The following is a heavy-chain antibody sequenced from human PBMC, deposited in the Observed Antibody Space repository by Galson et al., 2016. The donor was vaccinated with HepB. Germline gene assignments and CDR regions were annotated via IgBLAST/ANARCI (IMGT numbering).Heavy chain of an antibody. Sequence: SLRLSCAASGFTFSNYGMHWVRQAPGKGLEWVAFIRYDGSNKDYADSVKGRFTISRDNSKSTMYLQMNSLRGEDTAIYYCARQDYSILTGYYSGWFDPWGQGSLVSVSS. CDR3: ARQDYSILTGYYSGWFDP. CDR2: IRYDGSNK. CDR1: GFTFSNYG. V-gene: IGHV3-33*01. D-gene: IGHD3-9*01. J-gene: IGHJ5*02.